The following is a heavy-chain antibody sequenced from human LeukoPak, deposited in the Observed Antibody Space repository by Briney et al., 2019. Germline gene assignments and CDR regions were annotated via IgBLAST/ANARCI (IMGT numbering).Heavy chain of an antibody. CDR2: IYSGYSA. CDR3: ARGGMVRGVIPNYYYYGMDV. CDR1: GFTVSSNY. J-gene: IGHJ6*02. D-gene: IGHD3-10*01. V-gene: IGHV3-66*01. Sequence: GGSLRLSCAASGFTVSSNYMSWVRQAPGKGLEWVSVIYSGYSAYYADSVRGRFTISRDNSKDMLYLQMNSLRAEDTAVYYCARGGMVRGVIPNYYYYGMDVWGQGTTVTVSS.